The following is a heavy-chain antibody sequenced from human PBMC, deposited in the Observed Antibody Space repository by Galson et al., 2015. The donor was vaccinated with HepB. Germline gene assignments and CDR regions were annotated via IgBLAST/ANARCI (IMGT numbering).Heavy chain of an antibody. J-gene: IGHJ6*02. CDR3: ARVVGRYDILTGYRHDMDV. D-gene: IGHD3-9*01. CDR1: GYTFTSYG. Sequence: SVKVSCKASGYTFTSYGISWVRQAPGQGLEWMGWISAYNGNTNYAQKLQGRVTMTTDTSTSTAYMELRSLRSDDTAVYYCARVVGRYDILTGYRHDMDVWGQGTTVTVSS. CDR2: ISAYNGNT. V-gene: IGHV1-18*01.